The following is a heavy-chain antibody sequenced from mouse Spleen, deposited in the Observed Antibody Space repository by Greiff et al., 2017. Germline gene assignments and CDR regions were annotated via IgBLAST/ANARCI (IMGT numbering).Heavy chain of an antibody. D-gene: IGHD2-10*01. CDR2: IYPGDGDT. CDR3: ARSGAYTGYYYAMDY. Sequence: QVQLQQSGPELVKPGASVKISCKASGYAFSSSWMNWMKQRPGKGLEWIGRIYPGDGDTNYNGKFKGKATLTADKSSSTAYMQLSSLTSEDSAVYFCARSGAYTGYYYAMDYWGQGTSVTVSS. J-gene: IGHJ4*01. V-gene: IGHV1-82*01. CDR1: GYAFSSSW.